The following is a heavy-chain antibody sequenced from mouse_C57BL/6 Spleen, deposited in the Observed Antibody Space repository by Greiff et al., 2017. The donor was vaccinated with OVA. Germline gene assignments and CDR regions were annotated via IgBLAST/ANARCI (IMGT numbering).Heavy chain of an antibody. V-gene: IGHV1-76*01. J-gene: IGHJ2*01. Sequence: QVQLKESGAELVRPGASVKLSCKASGYTFTDYYINWVKQRPGQGLEWIARIYPGSGNTYYNEKFKGKATLTAEKSSSTAYMQLSSLTSEDSAVYFCARGARDYFDYWGQGTTLTVSS. CDR3: ARGARDYFDY. CDR2: IYPGSGNT. D-gene: IGHD3-3*01. CDR1: GYTFTDYY.